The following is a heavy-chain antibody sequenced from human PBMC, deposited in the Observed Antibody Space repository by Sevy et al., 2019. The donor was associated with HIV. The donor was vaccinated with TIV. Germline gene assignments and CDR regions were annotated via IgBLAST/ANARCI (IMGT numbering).Heavy chain of an antibody. D-gene: IGHD6-13*01. CDR1: GFTLGSYT. V-gene: IGHV3-23*01. J-gene: IGHJ4*02. CDR2: ISATGGST. CDR3: ANPLQKLPFHPHYFDY. Sequence: GGSLRLSCAASGFTLGSYTMNWVRQAPGKGLEWVASISATGGSTYYADSVKGRFTISRDVSKGILYLQMNSLTAEDTAIFSCANPLQKLPFHPHYFDYWGQGTLVTVSS.